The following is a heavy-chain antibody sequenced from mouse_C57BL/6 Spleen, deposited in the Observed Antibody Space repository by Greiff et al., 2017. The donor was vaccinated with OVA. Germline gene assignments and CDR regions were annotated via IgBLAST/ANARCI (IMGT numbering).Heavy chain of an antibody. CDR1: GYAFSSSW. CDR3: ARSEAYYFDY. CDR2: IYPGDGDT. Sequence: LVESGPELVKPGASVKISCKASGYAFSSSWMNWVKQRPGKGLEWIGRIYPGDGDTNYNGKFKGKATLTADKSSSTAYMQLSSLTSEDSAVYFCARSEAYYFDYWGQGTTLTVSS. D-gene: IGHD3-2*02. V-gene: IGHV1-82*01. J-gene: IGHJ2*01.